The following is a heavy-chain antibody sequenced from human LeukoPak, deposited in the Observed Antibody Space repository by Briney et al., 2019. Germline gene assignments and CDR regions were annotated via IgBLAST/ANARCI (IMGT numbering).Heavy chain of an antibody. CDR3: ARDVGVVTAGD. V-gene: IGHV3-53*01. CDR1: GFTFSSYA. J-gene: IGHJ4*02. D-gene: IGHD2-21*02. CDR2: IYSGGST. Sequence: GGSLRLSCAASGFTFSSYAMSWVRQAPGKGLEWVSVIYSGGSTYYADSVKGRFTISRDNSKNTLYLQMNSLRAEDTAVYYCARDVGVVTAGDWGQGTLVTVSS.